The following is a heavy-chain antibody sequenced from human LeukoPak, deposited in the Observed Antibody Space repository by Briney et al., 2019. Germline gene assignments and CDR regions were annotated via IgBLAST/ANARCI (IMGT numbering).Heavy chain of an antibody. CDR3: ARVKSGYYVYYFDY. CDR2: IYHSGST. V-gene: IGHV4-30-2*01. Sequence: KSSETLSLTCAVSGGSISSGGYSWSWTRQPPGKGLEWIGYIYHSGSTYYNPSLKSRVTISVDRSKNQFSLKLSSVTAADTAVYYCARVKSGYYVYYFDYWGQGTLVTVSS. CDR1: GGSISSGGYS. D-gene: IGHD3-22*01. J-gene: IGHJ4*02.